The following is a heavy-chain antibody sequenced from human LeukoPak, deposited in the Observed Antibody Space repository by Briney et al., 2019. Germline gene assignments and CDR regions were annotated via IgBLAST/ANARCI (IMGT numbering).Heavy chain of an antibody. CDR1: GYTLTELS. V-gene: IGHV1-24*01. D-gene: IGHD5-24*01. CDR2: FDPEDGET. CDR3: AKLGQSGYNSYY. Sequence: ASVKVSCKVSGYTLTELSMHWVRQAPGKGLEWMGGFDPEDGETIYAQKFQGRVTMTEDTSTDTAYMELSSLRAEDTAVYYCAKLGQSGYNSYYWGQGTLVTVSS. J-gene: IGHJ4*02.